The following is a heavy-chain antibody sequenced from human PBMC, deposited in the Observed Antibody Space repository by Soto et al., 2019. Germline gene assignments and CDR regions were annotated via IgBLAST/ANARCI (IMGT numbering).Heavy chain of an antibody. D-gene: IGHD6-6*01. CDR1: GYTFTSYY. CDR2: INPSGGST. Sequence: PGASVTVSCTASGYTFTSYYMHWVRQAPGQGLEWMGIINPSGGSTSYAQKFQGRATMTRDTSTSTVYMELSSLRSEDTAVYYCAREYSSSLYYYGMDVWGQGTTVTVSS. V-gene: IGHV1-46*01. J-gene: IGHJ6*02. CDR3: AREYSSSLYYYGMDV.